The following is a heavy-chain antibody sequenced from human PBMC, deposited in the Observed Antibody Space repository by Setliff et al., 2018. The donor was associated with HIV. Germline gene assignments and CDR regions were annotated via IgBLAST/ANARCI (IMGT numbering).Heavy chain of an antibody. J-gene: IGHJ4*02. V-gene: IGHV4-4*09. CDR1: GDSISTYC. CDR3: ARHGDYNFWSGYYFDF. D-gene: IGHD3-3*01. CDR2: IYTSGST. Sequence: SETLSLTCTVSGDSISTYCWIWIRQPPGKGLEWIGYIYTSGSTNFNPSLKSRGTISVDTSKNQFSLKLNSVTAADTAVYYCARHGDYNFWSGYYFDFWGQGTLVTVSS.